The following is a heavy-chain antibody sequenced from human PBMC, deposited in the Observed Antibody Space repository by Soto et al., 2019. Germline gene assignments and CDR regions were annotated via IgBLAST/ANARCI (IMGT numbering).Heavy chain of an antibody. J-gene: IGHJ6*02. D-gene: IGHD3-16*01. V-gene: IGHV1-18*01. Sequence: QVQLVQFRAEVKNPGASVKVSCKASGYSFTRYGIAWARQAPGQGLEWMGWINTYNGNTNYAQNLQGRVTLTTDTSTSTAYMELTSLRSNDTAIYYCAMVDVYVTPSPQDVWGQGTTVIVSS. CDR2: INTYNGNT. CDR3: AMVDVYVTPSPQDV. CDR1: GYSFTRYG.